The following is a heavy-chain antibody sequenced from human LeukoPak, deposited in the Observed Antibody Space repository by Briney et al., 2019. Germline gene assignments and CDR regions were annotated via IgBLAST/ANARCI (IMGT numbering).Heavy chain of an antibody. D-gene: IGHD3-22*01. J-gene: IGHJ4*02. CDR1: GFIFSNYA. V-gene: IGHV3-23*01. CDR3: ARSHRHTYYYDSSGYYHFDY. CDR2: FSGSGGST. Sequence: GGSLRLSCAASGFIFSNYAMSWVRQAPGKGLQWVSAFSGSGGSTYYADSVKGRFTISRDNSRNTLYLQMNSLRAEDTAVYYCARSHRHTYYYDSSGYYHFDYWGQGTLVTVSS.